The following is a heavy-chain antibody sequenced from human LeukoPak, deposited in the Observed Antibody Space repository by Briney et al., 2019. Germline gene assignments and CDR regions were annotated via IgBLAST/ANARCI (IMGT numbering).Heavy chain of an antibody. J-gene: IGHJ4*02. Sequence: SETLSLTCTVSGYSISSGYYWGWIRPPPGKGLEWIGTIYYSGSTYYNPSLESRATISVDTSTNQFSLKLASVTAADTAVYYCASTLRWLAFDYWGQGSLVTVSS. CDR2: IYYSGST. CDR1: GYSISSGYY. V-gene: IGHV4-38-2*02. D-gene: IGHD6-19*01. CDR3: ASTLRWLAFDY.